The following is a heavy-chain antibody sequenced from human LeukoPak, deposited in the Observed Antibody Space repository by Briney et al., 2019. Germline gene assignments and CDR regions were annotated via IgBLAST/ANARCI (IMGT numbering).Heavy chain of an antibody. CDR2: INPNSGAT. Sequence: ASVKVSCKASGYTFIGYYMHWVRQAPGQGLEWMGWINPNSGATNYAQKLQGRVTMTMDTSISTAYMELSRLRPDDTAVYYCARDSGSGYSDYWGQGTLVTVSS. CDR3: ARDSGSGYSDY. D-gene: IGHD5-12*01. J-gene: IGHJ4*02. V-gene: IGHV1-2*02. CDR1: GYTFIGYY.